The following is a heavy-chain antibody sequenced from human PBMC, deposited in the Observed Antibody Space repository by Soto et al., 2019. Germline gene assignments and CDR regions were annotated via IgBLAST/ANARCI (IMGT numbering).Heavy chain of an antibody. Sequence: PGGSLRLSCAASGFTFSNAWMSWVRQAPGKGLEWVGRIKSKTDGGTTDYAAPVKGRFTISRDDSKNTLYPQMNSLKTEDTAVYYCTTGSSSGPTGYWGQGTLVTVSS. D-gene: IGHD3-22*01. J-gene: IGHJ4*02. CDR1: GFTFSNAW. V-gene: IGHV3-15*01. CDR2: IKSKTDGGTT. CDR3: TTGSSSGPTGY.